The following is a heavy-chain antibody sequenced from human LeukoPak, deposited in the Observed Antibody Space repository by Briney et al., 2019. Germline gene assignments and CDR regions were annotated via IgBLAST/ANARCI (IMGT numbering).Heavy chain of an antibody. V-gene: IGHV3-7*01. D-gene: IGHD6-13*01. Sequence: GGSLRLSCAASGFTFSSNWINWVRQAPGKGLEWVASINEDGSEKHYVGSVKGRFTISRDNAKNSVHLQMKSLRAEDTAVYYCARVPWTAAADWGQGTLVTVSS. CDR1: GFTFSSNW. CDR2: INEDGSEK. CDR3: ARVPWTAAAD. J-gene: IGHJ4*02.